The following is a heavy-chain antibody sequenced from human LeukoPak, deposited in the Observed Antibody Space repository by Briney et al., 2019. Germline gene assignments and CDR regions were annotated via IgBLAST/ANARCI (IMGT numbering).Heavy chain of an antibody. CDR3: ARHWKYQPLSRYFDL. CDR2: IYYSGST. V-gene: IGHV4-59*08. CDR1: GGSISSYY. J-gene: IGHJ2*01. D-gene: IGHD2-2*01. Sequence: SETLSLTCTVSGGSISSYYWSWIRQPPGKGLEWIGYIYYSGSTNYNPSLKSRVTISVDTSKNQFSLKLSSVTAADTAVYYCARHWKYQPLSRYFDLWGRGTLVTVSS.